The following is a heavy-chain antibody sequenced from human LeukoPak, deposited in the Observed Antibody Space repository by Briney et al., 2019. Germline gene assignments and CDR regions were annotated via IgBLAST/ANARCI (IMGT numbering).Heavy chain of an antibody. Sequence: KPSETLSLTCTVSGGSISSYYWSWIRQPAGKGLEWIGRIYTSGSTNYNPSLKSRVTMSVDASKNQFSLKLSSVTAADTAVYYCARGLARRLWFGYYGAFDIWGQRTMVTVSS. J-gene: IGHJ3*02. CDR3: ARGLARRLWFGYYGAFDI. V-gene: IGHV4-4*07. D-gene: IGHD3-10*01. CDR1: GGSISSYY. CDR2: IYTSGST.